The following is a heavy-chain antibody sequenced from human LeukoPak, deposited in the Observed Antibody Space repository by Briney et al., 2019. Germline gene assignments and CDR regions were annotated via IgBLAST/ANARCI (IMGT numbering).Heavy chain of an antibody. CDR1: GFTFSSYS. D-gene: IGHD6-19*01. V-gene: IGHV3-21*01. CDR3: ARDGQWLDNYYYYYMDV. J-gene: IGHJ6*03. CDR2: ISSSSSYI. Sequence: GGSLRLSCAASGFTFSSYSMNWVRQAPGKGLEWVSSISSSSSYIYYADSVKGRFTISRDNAKNSLYLQMNSLRAEDTAVYYCARDGQWLDNYYYYYMDVWGKGTTVTVSS.